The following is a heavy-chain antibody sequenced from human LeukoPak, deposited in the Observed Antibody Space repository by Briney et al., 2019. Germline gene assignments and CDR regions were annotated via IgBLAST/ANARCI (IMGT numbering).Heavy chain of an antibody. J-gene: IGHJ6*03. CDR3: ARSTTLNYYYYCMDV. Sequence: SETLSLTCTVSGYSISSGYYWGWIRQPPGKGLEWIGSIYHSGSTYYYPSLKSRVTISVDTSKNQFSLKLSSVTAADTAVYYCARSTTLNYYYYCMDVWGKGTTVTVSS. D-gene: IGHD4-11*01. CDR2: IYHSGST. V-gene: IGHV4-38-2*02. CDR1: GYSISSGYY.